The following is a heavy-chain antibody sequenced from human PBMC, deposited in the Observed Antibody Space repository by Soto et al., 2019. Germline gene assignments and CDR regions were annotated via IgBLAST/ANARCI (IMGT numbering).Heavy chain of an antibody. V-gene: IGHV4-34*01. CDR3: ARGTREGWYFDL. J-gene: IGHJ2*01. CDR1: GGSFSDYY. Sequence: QVQLQQWGAGLLKPSETLSLTCAVYGGSFSDYYWTWIRQPPGKGLEWIGEINHRGSTSCNPSLKGRVPISVDTSKNQFSLRLSSVTAADTAVYYCARGTREGWYFDLWGRGTLVTVSS. CDR2: INHRGST.